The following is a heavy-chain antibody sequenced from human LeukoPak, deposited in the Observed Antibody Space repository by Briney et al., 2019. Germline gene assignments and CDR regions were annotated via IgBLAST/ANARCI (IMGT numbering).Heavy chain of an antibody. D-gene: IGHD3-3*01. J-gene: IGHJ5*02. CDR1: GFTFSSYG. Sequence: GGSLRLSCAASGFTFSSYGMHWVRQAPGKGLEWVAVIWYDGSNKYYADSVKGRFTISRDNSKNTLYLQMNSLKTEDTAVYYCTMSGSPVRFDPWGQGTLVTVSS. CDR3: TMSGSPVRFDP. V-gene: IGHV3-33*01. CDR2: IWYDGSNK.